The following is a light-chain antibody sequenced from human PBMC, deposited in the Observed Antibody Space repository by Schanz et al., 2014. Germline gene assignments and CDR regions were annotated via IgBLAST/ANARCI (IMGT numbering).Light chain of an antibody. Sequence: EVVLTQSPGTLSLSPGERATLSCRASQSVSSNSLAWYQQTPGQAPRLLIYDASNRATGIPARFSGSGSGTDFTLTISSLEPEDFAVYYCQQYHDWWTFGQGTKVEIK. J-gene: IGKJ1*01. CDR1: QSVSSNS. CDR3: QQYHDWWT. CDR2: DAS. V-gene: IGKV3-20*01.